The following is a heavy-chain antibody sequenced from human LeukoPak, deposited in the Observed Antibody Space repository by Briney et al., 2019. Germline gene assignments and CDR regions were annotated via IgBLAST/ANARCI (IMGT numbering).Heavy chain of an antibody. CDR3: ARDNGGLYHSRDYYYMDV. Sequence: GGSLRLSCAASGFTFSDYYMSWIRQAPGKGLEWVSYISSSGGTMYYADSVKGRFAISRDNAKKSLSLQMNSLRAEDTAVYYCARDNGGLYHSRDYYYMDVWGKGTTVTVSS. V-gene: IGHV3-11*04. CDR1: GFTFSDYY. D-gene: IGHD3-10*01. J-gene: IGHJ6*03. CDR2: ISSSGGTM.